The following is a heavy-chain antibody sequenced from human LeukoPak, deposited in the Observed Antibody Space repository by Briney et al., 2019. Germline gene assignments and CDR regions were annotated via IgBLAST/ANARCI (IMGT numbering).Heavy chain of an antibody. CDR2: IKQDGSEK. CDR3: ARDSLTGYYPPDY. D-gene: IGHD3-9*01. Sequence: GGSLRLSCAASGFTFSSYGMSWVRQAPGKGLEWVANIKQDGSEKYYVDSVKGRFTISRDNAKNSLYLQMNSLRAEDTAVYYCARDSLTGYYPPDYWGQGTLVTVSS. CDR1: GFTFSSYG. J-gene: IGHJ4*02. V-gene: IGHV3-7*01.